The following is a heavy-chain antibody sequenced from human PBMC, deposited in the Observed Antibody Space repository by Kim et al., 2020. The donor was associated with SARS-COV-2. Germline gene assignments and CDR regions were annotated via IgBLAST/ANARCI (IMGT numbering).Heavy chain of an antibody. CDR3: ARVVITKNWFDP. V-gene: IGHV4-34*01. D-gene: IGHD3-22*01. J-gene: IGHJ5*02. Sequence: SETLSLTCAVYGGSFSGYYWSWIRQPPGKGLEWIGEINHSGSTNYNPSLKSRVTISVDTSKNQFSLKLSSVTAADTAVYYCARVVITKNWFDPWGQVTLV. CDR2: INHSGST. CDR1: GGSFSGYY.